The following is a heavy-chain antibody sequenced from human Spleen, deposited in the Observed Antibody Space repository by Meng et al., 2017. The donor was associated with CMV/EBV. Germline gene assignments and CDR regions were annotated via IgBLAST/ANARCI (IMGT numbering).Heavy chain of an antibody. V-gene: IGHV3-9*01. D-gene: IGHD3-22*01. CDR2: ISWNSGSI. J-gene: IGHJ5*02. CDR3: ARDLIYYYDSSGS. CDR1: GFTFDDYA. Sequence: SLKISCAASGFTFDDYAMHWVRQAPGKGLEWVSGISWNSGSIGYADSVKGRFTISRDNAKNSLYLQMNGLRAEDTAVYYCARDLIYYYDSSGSWGQGTLVTVSS.